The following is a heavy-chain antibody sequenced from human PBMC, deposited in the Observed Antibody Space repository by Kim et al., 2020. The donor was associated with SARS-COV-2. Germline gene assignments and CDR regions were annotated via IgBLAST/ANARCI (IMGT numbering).Heavy chain of an antibody. J-gene: IGHJ4*02. CDR1: GFTFSDHY. Sequence: GGSLRLSCSASGFTFSDHYVDWVRQAPGKGLEWLGRKRNKVNNYSTHYAASAKGKFTISRDDSKNSRYLEMNSLKTEDTAVYYCLALDSDYPRYWGQGTLVTVSS. D-gene: IGHD3-22*01. CDR3: LALDSDYPRY. V-gene: IGHV3-72*01. CDR2: KRNKVNNYST.